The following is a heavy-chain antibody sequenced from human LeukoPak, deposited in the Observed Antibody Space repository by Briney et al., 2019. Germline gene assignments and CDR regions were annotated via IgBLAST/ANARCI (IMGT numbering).Heavy chain of an antibody. J-gene: IGHJ4*02. CDR3: TTGVVEVATIDDY. Sequence: GGSLRLSCAASGFTFSNAWMSWVRQAPGKGLEWVGRIKSKTDGGTTDYAAPVKGRFTISRDDSKNTLYLQMNSLKTEDTAVYYCTTGVVEVATIDDYWGQGTLVTVSS. V-gene: IGHV3-15*01. D-gene: IGHD5-24*01. CDR1: GFTFSNAW. CDR2: IKSKTDGGTT.